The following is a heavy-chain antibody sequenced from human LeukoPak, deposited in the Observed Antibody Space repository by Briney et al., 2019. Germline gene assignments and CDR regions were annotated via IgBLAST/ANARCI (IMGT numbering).Heavy chain of an antibody. CDR2: IKTDGSET. D-gene: IGHD1/OR15-1a*01. Sequence: PGGSLRLSCAVSGFNFRDHWMDWVRRAPGKGLEWVGHIKTDGSETYYVDSLKGRFSISRDNTNNALFLQMNSLRAEDTAMYYCAKGTKPVMTIPDYWGQGILVTVSS. CDR3: AKGTKPVMTIPDY. V-gene: IGHV3-7*03. CDR1: GFNFRDHW. J-gene: IGHJ4*02.